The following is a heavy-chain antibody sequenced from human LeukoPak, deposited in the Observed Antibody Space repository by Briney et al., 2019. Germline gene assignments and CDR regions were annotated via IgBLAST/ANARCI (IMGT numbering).Heavy chain of an antibody. CDR2: IYTSGNT. Sequence: PSESLSLTCTVSGGSISSYYWSWIRQPAGKGLEWIGRIYTSGNTNYNPSLKSRVTISVDKSKNQFSLKLSSVTAADTAVYYCASGPGVGYDFWSGTPSYYYYYMDVWGKGTTVTVSS. V-gene: IGHV4-4*07. CDR1: GGSISSYY. D-gene: IGHD3-3*01. J-gene: IGHJ6*03. CDR3: ASGPGVGYDFWSGTPSYYYYYMDV.